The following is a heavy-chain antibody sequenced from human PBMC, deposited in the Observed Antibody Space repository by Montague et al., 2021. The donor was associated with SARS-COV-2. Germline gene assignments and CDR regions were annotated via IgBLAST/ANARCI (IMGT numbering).Heavy chain of an antibody. J-gene: IGHJ4*02. CDR1: GYSINSNSY. Sequence: SETLSLTCTVPGYSINSNSYCGCILQPPAKGLQWFGCSYHSGTTHFHPPLKSRVTISLDTSTNHFSLIVTSVTAAATAVYYCARAPYYGPGKPYQFDYWGRGTLVTVSS. V-gene: IGHV4-38-2*02. CDR3: ARAPYYGPGKPYQFDY. D-gene: IGHD3-10*01. CDR2: SYHSGTT.